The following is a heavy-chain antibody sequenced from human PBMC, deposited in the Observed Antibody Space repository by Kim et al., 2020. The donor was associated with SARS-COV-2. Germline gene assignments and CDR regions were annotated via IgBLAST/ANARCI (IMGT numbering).Heavy chain of an antibody. V-gene: IGHV3-53*01. CDR3: ARVSHMLPPLDPAYYGMDV. Sequence: RFTISRDNSKNTLYLQMNSLRAEDTAVYYCARVSHMLPPLDPAYYGMDVWGQGTTVTVSS. J-gene: IGHJ6*02. D-gene: IGHD2-15*01.